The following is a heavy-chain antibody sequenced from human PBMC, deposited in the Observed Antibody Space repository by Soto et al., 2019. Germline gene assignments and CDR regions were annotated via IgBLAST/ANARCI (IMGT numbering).Heavy chain of an antibody. CDR3: AKAWGWFDP. J-gene: IGHJ5*02. V-gene: IGHV3-23*01. CDR2: ISASGGTT. Sequence: EVQLLESGGDLVHPGGSLSLSCAASGFTFTSYAMTWVRQAQEKGLEWVSSISASGGTTYYTDSVKGRFTISRDNSKNTLFMQMNSLRAEDTAVYYCAKAWGWFDPWGQGTLVTVSS. D-gene: IGHD3-16*01. CDR1: GFTFTSYA.